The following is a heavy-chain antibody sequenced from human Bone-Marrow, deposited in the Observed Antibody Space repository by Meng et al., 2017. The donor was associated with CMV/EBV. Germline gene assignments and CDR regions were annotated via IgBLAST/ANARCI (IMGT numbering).Heavy chain of an antibody. CDR1: GYTFTDYY. CDR2: INPNSGGI. V-gene: IGHV1-2*02. D-gene: IGHD2-21*01. CDR3: ARGNCGADCFTSFYSDYFQH. Sequence: ASVKVSCKASGYTFTDYYLHWVRQAPGQGLEWMGWINPNSGGIYYAQKFEGRVSMTRDTSISTAYMELRRLRSDDTALYYCARGNCGADCFTSFYSDYFQHWGQRTLVIVSS. J-gene: IGHJ1*01.